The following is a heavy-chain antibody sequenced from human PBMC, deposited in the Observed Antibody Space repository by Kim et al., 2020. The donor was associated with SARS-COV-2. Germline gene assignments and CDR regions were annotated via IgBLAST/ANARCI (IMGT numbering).Heavy chain of an antibody. CDR1: GFTFSSYG. V-gene: IGHV3-30*18. CDR3: AKQTAAATMDV. J-gene: IGHJ6*02. D-gene: IGHD6-13*01. CDR2: ISYDGSNK. Sequence: GGSLRLSCAASGFTFSSYGIHWVRQAPGKGLEWVADISYDGSNKYYVDSVKGRFTISRDNSKNTLYLQMNSLRAEDTAVYYCAKQTAAATMDVWGQGTTVTVSS.